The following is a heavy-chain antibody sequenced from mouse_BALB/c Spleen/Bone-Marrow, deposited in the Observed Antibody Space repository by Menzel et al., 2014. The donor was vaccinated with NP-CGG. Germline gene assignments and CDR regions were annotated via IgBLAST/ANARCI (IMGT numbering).Heavy chain of an antibody. J-gene: IGHJ4*01. CDR3: ARDRAYYRYDGYYYAMDY. CDR1: GFTFSDYY. Sequence: EVQLQQSGGGLVKPGGSLKLSCAASGFTFSDYYLYWVRQTPEKRLEWVAIISDGGGYTYYPERVKGRFTISRDNAKNNLYLEMSSLKSDDTAMYYCARDRAYYRYDGYYYAMDYWGQGTSVTVSS. D-gene: IGHD2-14*01. V-gene: IGHV5-4*02. CDR2: ISDGGGYT.